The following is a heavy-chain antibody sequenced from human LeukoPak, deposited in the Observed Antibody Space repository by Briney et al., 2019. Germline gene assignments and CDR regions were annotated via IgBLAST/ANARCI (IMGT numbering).Heavy chain of an antibody. D-gene: IGHD6-19*01. J-gene: IGHJ4*02. V-gene: IGHV3-53*01. Sequence: GGSLRLSYAASGFTISSNYMSWVRQAPGKGLEWVSVMYTGGTTYYADSVKGRFTISRDNSKNTLYLQMNSLRAEDTAVYYCARARGAVAIDYWGQGTLVTVSS. CDR1: GFTISSNY. CDR3: ARARGAVAIDY. CDR2: MYTGGTT.